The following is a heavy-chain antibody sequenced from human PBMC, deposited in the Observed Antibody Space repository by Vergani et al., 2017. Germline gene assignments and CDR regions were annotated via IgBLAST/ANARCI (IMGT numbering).Heavy chain of an antibody. CDR1: GFTFSDYY. CDR2: ISSSSSYT. CDR3: ATGDTVTASFDY. Sequence: QVQLVESGGGLVKPGGSLRLSCAASGFTFSDYYMSWIRQAPGKGLEWVSYISSSSSYTNYADSVKGRFTISRDNAKNSLYLQMNSLRAEDTAVYYCATGDTVTASFDYWGQGTLVTVSS. V-gene: IGHV3-11*05. D-gene: IGHD2-21*02. J-gene: IGHJ4*02.